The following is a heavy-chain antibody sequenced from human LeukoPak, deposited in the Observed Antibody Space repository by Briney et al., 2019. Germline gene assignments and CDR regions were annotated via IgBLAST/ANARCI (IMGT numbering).Heavy chain of an antibody. Sequence: PGGSLRLSCAASGFTFSSYAMHWVRQAPGKGLEWVAVISYDGSNKYYADSVKGRFTISRDNSKNTLYLQMNSLRAEDTAVYYCARESQANPYCGGDCYLGWFDYWGQGTLVTVSS. D-gene: IGHD2-21*02. CDR1: GFTFSSYA. V-gene: IGHV3-30-3*01. J-gene: IGHJ4*02. CDR3: ARESQANPYCGGDCYLGWFDY. CDR2: ISYDGSNK.